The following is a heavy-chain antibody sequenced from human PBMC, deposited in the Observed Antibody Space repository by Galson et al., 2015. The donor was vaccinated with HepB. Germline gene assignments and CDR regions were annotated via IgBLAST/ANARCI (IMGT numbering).Heavy chain of an antibody. CDR3: AKGIGEGYCSSTSCRSRWFDP. Sequence: SLRLSCAASGFTFSSYAMSWVRQAPGKGLEWVSAISGSGGSTYYADSVKGRFTISRDNSKNTLYLQMNSLRAEDTAVYYCAKGIGEGYCSSTSCRSRWFDPWGQGTLVTVSS. CDR1: GFTFSSYA. CDR2: ISGSGGST. D-gene: IGHD2-2*01. J-gene: IGHJ5*02. V-gene: IGHV3-23*01.